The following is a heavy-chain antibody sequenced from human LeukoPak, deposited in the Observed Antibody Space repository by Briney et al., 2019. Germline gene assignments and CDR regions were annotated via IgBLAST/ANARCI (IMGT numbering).Heavy chain of an antibody. J-gene: IGHJ4*02. Sequence: SETLSLTCTVSGGSVSNYYWSWIRQSPGKGLEWIGYIYYTETSYNPSLKSRVTISVDTSKNQFSLKLTSVTAADTAIYYCARDSATTGEVRFDHWGQGSLVTVSS. CDR1: GGSVSNYY. CDR2: IYYTET. CDR3: ARDSATTGEVRFDH. D-gene: IGHD4-17*01. V-gene: IGHV4-59*02.